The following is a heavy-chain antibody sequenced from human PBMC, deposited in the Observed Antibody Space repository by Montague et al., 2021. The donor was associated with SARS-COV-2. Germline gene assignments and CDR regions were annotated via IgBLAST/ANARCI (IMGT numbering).Heavy chain of an antibody. V-gene: IGHV4-4*07. J-gene: IGHJ4*02. D-gene: IGHD2-2*01. CDR3: ACGGHLSTASCYFFDS. CDR1: GGSINYYY. CDR2: IDMSGNT. Sequence: SETLSLTCTVSGGSINYYYWHWLRQSEGKGLEWIGSIDMSGNTNTNPSPESRVIMSVDSSPNKFSLKLNSVTAADTAVYYCACGGHLSTASCYFFDSWGQGALVTVSS.